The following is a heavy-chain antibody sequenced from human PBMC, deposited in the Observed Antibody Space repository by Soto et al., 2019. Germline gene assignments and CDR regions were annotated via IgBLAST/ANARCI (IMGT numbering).Heavy chain of an antibody. CDR2: IIPIFGTA. V-gene: IGHV1-69*13. CDR3: ARGATEGYYDILTGYYYNWFDP. D-gene: IGHD3-9*01. CDR1: GGTFSSYA. Sequence: SVKVSCKASGGTFSSYAISWVRQAPGQGLEWMGGIIPIFGTANYAQKFQGRVTITADESTSTAYMELSSLRSEDTAVYYCARGATEGYYDILTGYYYNWFDPWGQGTLVTVS. J-gene: IGHJ5*02.